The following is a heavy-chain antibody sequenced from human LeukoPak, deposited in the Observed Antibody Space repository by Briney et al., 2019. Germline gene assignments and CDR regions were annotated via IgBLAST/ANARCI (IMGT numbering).Heavy chain of an antibody. CDR3: TTELSVYDYVWGSYRFDY. D-gene: IGHD3-16*02. Sequence: TGGSLRLSCAASGFTFSGSAMHWVRQASGKGLEWVGRIRSKANSYATAYAASVKGRFTISRDDSKNTAYLQMNSLKTEDTAVYYCTTELSVYDYVWGSYRFDYWGQGTLVTVSS. V-gene: IGHV3-73*01. CDR1: GFTFSGSA. CDR2: IRSKANSYAT. J-gene: IGHJ4*02.